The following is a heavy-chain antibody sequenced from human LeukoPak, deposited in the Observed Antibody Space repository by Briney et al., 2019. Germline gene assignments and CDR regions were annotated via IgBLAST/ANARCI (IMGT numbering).Heavy chain of an antibody. CDR2: ISGGGGST. Sequence: GGSLRLSCAASGFTFRNYAMSWVRQAPGKGLEWVSTISGGGGSTYYADSVKGRFTISRDSSKNMLYLQMNSLRAEDTAIYYCAKEDWNFYYWGQGTPVTVSS. J-gene: IGHJ4*02. CDR1: GFTFRNYA. D-gene: IGHD3/OR15-3a*01. CDR3: AKEDWNFYY. V-gene: IGHV3-23*01.